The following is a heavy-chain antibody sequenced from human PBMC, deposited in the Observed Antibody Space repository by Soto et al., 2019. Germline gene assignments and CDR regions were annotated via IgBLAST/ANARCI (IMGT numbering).Heavy chain of an antibody. Sequence: PWVTLRRSCIDSGCSLFTYVMGVLRHSTVKGREWVARILYDGSKEFYADSVKGRSIISRDNSKNTLFLQVDSLRVEDSPVYCCVKGLALMADNWGQGTPVTVSA. J-gene: IGHJ4*02. V-gene: IGHV3-30*18. CDR2: ILYDGSKE. CDR3: VKGLALMADN. CDR1: GCSLFTYV. D-gene: IGHD2-21*01.